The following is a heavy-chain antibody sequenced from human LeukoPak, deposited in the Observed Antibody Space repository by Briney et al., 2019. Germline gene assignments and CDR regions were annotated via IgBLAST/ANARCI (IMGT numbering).Heavy chain of an antibody. Sequence: AGGSLRLSCAASGFTFSSYWMRWVRQAPGKGLEGVANILRDGSAKNYVVCVKGRFIISRNNAKNSVSLQMNSLRAEDAAEYYCGRGSAAPDHWGQGTLVTVSS. CDR3: GRGSAAPDH. V-gene: IGHV3-7*01. CDR2: ILRDGSAK. D-gene: IGHD6-6*01. CDR1: GFTFSSYW. J-gene: IGHJ4*02.